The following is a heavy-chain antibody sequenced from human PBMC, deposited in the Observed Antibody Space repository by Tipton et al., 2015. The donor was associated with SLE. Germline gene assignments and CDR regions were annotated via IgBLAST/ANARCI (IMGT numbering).Heavy chain of an antibody. J-gene: IGHJ2*01. D-gene: IGHD4-17*01. V-gene: IGHV4-39*07. Sequence: TLSLTCTVSGGSISSGSYYWGWIRQPPGKGLEWIGSIYYSGSTYYNPSLKSRVTISVDTSKNHFSLKLSSVTAADTAVYYCARGEYGEGVDFDLWGRSTLVTVSS. CDR2: IYYSGST. CDR1: GGSISSGSYY. CDR3: ARGEYGEGVDFDL.